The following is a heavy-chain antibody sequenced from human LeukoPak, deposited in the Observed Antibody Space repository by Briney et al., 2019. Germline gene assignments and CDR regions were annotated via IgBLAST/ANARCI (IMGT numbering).Heavy chain of an antibody. CDR3: TTENYYGSGSQPHYYYYGMDV. CDR2: IKSKTDGGTT. V-gene: IGHV3-15*01. CDR1: GFTFSNAW. J-gene: IGHJ6*02. D-gene: IGHD3-10*01. Sequence: PGGSLRLSCAASGFTFSNAWMSWVRQAPGKGLEWVGRIKSKTDGGTTDYAAPVKGRFTISRDDSKNTLYLQMNSLKTEDTAVYYCTTENYYGSGSQPHYYYYGMDVWGQGTTVTVSS.